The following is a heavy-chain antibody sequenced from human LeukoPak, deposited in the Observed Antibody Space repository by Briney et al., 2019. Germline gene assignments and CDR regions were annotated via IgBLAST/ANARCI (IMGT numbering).Heavy chain of an antibody. CDR3: ARDPSPYYYDSSGYYSYYFDY. CDR2: IIPIFGTA. Sequence: SVKVSCKASGGTFSSYAMSWVRQAPGQGLEWMGRIIPIFGTANYAQKFQGRVTITTDESTSTAYMELSGLRSEDTAVYYCARDPSPYYYDSSGYYSYYFDYWGQGTLVTVSS. J-gene: IGHJ4*02. V-gene: IGHV1-69*05. D-gene: IGHD3-22*01. CDR1: GGTFSSYA.